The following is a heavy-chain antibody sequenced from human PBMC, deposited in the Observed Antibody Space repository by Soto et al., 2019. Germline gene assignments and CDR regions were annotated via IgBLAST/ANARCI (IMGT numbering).Heavy chain of an antibody. CDR3: AILAVNIRGVYYYYYMDV. CDR2: ISAYNGNT. D-gene: IGHD2-8*02. J-gene: IGHJ6*03. V-gene: IGHV1-18*01. Sequence: QVQLVQSGAEVKKPGASVKVSCKASGYTFTSYGISWVRQAPGQGLELMGWISAYNGNTNYAQKLQGRVTMTTDTSTSTAYMELRSLSAADTAVDYCAILAVNIRGVYYYYYMDVWGKGTTVTVSS. CDR1: GYTFTSYG.